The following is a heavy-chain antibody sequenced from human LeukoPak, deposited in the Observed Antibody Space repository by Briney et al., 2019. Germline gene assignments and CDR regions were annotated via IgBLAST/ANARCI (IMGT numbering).Heavy chain of an antibody. J-gene: IGHJ4*02. CDR1: GFTFSGSA. V-gene: IGHV3-73*01. D-gene: IGHD2-8*01. Sequence: GGSLRLSCAASGFTFSGSAMHWVRQASGKGLEWVGRIRSKANSYTTAYAASEKGRFTISRDDSKNTAYLQMNSLKTEDTAVYYCTRHEGKPHETNGTYWGQGTLVTVSS. CDR3: TRHEGKPHETNGTY. CDR2: IRSKANSYTT.